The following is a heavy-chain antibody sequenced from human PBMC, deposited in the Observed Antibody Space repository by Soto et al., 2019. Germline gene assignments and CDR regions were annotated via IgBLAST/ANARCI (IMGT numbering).Heavy chain of an antibody. J-gene: IGHJ6*02. D-gene: IGHD3-10*01. Sequence: PWGSLRLSCAASGFTFNSYAMSWIRQAQGKGLEWVSGITASGGATYYADSVRGRFTISRDNSKNTLYLQMNSLRVDDTAVYYCAKDGSMVRGVVSPAAAWGQGTTVTVSS. CDR3: AKDGSMVRGVVSPAAA. CDR2: ITASGGAT. V-gene: IGHV3-23*01. CDR1: GFTFNSYA.